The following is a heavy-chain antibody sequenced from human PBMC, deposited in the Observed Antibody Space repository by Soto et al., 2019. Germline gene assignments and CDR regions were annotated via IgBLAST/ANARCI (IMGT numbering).Heavy chain of an antibody. Sequence: GQSLNISRKGCGSSFTSYWIGWVLQMPGQGLEWMGIIYPGDSDTRYSPSFQCQVTISADKSISTAYLQWSSLKASDTAMYYCARQLGYDSSCDRAFDIWGQGTMVTVSS. CDR2: IYPGDSDT. CDR3: ARQLGYDSSCDRAFDI. CDR1: GSSFTSYW. J-gene: IGHJ3*02. V-gene: IGHV5-51*01. D-gene: IGHD3-22*01.